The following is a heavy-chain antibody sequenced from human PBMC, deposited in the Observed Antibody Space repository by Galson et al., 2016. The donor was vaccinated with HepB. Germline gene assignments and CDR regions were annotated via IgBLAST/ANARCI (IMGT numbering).Heavy chain of an antibody. D-gene: IGHD2-2*01. CDR1: GFTFSRYG. Sequence: SLRLSCAASGFTFSRYGIHWVRQAPGKGPEWVTVISYDGSFKYYADSVKGRFTISRDNSKSTLYLQMNSLRVEDTAVYYCAKEGVAYTTTWFSAFDFWGQGTMVTVSS. CDR3: AKEGVAYTTTWFSAFDF. J-gene: IGHJ3*01. CDR2: ISYDGSFK. V-gene: IGHV3-30*18.